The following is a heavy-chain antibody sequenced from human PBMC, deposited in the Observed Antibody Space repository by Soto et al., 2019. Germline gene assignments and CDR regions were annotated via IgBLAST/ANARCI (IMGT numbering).Heavy chain of an antibody. Sequence: AGGSLRLSCAASGFTFDDYAMHWVRQAPGKGLEWVSGISWNSGSIGYADSVKGRFTISRDNAKNSLYLQMNSLRAEDSALYYCAKELYDYIWGSYPKGAFDIWGQGTMVTVSS. J-gene: IGHJ3*02. D-gene: IGHD3-16*02. CDR1: GFTFDDYA. V-gene: IGHV3-9*01. CDR2: ISWNSGSI. CDR3: AKELYDYIWGSYPKGAFDI.